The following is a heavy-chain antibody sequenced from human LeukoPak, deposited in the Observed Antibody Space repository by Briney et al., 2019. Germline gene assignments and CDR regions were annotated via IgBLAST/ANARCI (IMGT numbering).Heavy chain of an antibody. D-gene: IGHD2-2*01. J-gene: IGHJ5*02. Sequence: SETLSLTCTVSGGSISSYYWSWIRQPPGKGLEWIGYIYYSGSTNYNPPLKSRVTISVDTSKNQFSLKLSSVTAADTAVYYCARWGPGYCSSTSCFDPWGQGTLVTVSS. CDR2: IYYSGST. CDR3: ARWGPGYCSSTSCFDP. CDR1: GGSISSYY. V-gene: IGHV4-59*08.